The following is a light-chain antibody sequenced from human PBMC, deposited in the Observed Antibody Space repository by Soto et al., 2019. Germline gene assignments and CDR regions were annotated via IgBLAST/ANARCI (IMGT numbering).Light chain of an antibody. CDR1: SSNIGNNA. CDR2: YDD. Sequence: QSVLTQPPSVSEAPRQSVTISCSGSSSNIGNNAVNWYQQLPKKAPKLLIFYDDLLASGVSDRFSGSKSGTSASLAISELQSEDDADYFCSAWDDSLHGPVFGGGTKLTVL. V-gene: IGLV1-36*01. J-gene: IGLJ2*01. CDR3: SAWDDSLHGPV.